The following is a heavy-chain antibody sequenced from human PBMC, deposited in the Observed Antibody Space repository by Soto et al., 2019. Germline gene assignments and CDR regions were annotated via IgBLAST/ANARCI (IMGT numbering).Heavy chain of an antibody. V-gene: IGHV3-7*01. J-gene: IGHJ6*02. Sequence: GESLKISCAASGFTFSSYWMSWVRQAPGKGLEWVANIKQDGSEKYYVDSVKGRFTISRDNAKHSLYLQMNRLRAEDKAVYYCARDGYCSGGSCPYYYYYYGMDVWGPGTPGTVSS. CDR1: GFTFSSYW. D-gene: IGHD2-15*01. CDR2: IKQDGSEK. CDR3: ARDGYCSGGSCPYYYYYYGMDV.